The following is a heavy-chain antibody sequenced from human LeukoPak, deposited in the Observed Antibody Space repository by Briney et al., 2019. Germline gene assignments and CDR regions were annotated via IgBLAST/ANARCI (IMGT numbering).Heavy chain of an antibody. CDR3: ARDRNYHFWSGYLMFDY. D-gene: IGHD3-3*02. Sequence: ASVKVSCKASGYTFTSYGISWVRQAPGQGLEWMGWISAYNGNTNYAQKLQGRVTMTTDTSTSTAYMELRSLRFDDTAVCYCARDRNYHFWSGYLMFDYWGQGTLVTVSS. J-gene: IGHJ4*02. V-gene: IGHV1-18*01. CDR1: GYTFTSYG. CDR2: ISAYNGNT.